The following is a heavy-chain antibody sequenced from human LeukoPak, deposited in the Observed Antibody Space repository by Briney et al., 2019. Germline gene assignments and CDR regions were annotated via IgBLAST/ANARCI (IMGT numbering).Heavy chain of an antibody. Sequence: PGGSLRLSCAASGFTFSSYEMNWVRQAPGRGLEWVSYISSSGTTVYYADSVKGRFTISRDNAKNSLYLQMNSLRAEGTAVYYCARSIIHWFDPWGQGTLVTVSS. CDR2: ISSSGTTV. CDR3: ARSIIHWFDP. V-gene: IGHV3-48*03. CDR1: GFTFSSYE. J-gene: IGHJ5*02.